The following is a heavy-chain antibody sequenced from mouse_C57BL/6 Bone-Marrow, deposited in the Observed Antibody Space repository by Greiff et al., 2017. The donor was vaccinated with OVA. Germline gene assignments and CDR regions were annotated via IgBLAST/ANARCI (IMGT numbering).Heavy chain of an antibody. CDR3: TTDYSGTLYYFDY. CDR1: GFTFTGDY. CDR2: IDPANGDT. J-gene: IGHJ2*01. D-gene: IGHD1-1*01. Sequence: EVQLQQSGAELVRPGASVKLSCTASGFTFTGDYMHWVKQRPEQGLEWIGWIDPANGDTEYASKFQGKATLTADTSSSTAYLQLSSLTSEDSAVYYCTTDYSGTLYYFDYWGQGTTLTVSS. V-gene: IGHV14-4*01.